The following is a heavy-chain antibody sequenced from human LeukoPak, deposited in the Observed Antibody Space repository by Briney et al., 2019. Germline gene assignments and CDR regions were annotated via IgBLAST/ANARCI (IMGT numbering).Heavy chain of an antibody. CDR1: GFSFSSYW. J-gene: IGHJ4*02. CDR3: AKDPTHYRVWDYYETIGLSY. Sequence: GGSLRLSCAASGFSFSSYWMSWARQAPGKGLEWVANIKQDGSEKYYVDSVKGRLTISRDNAKNSLYLQMNSLRAEDTAVYYCAKDPTHYRVWDYYETIGLSYWGQGTLVTVSS. D-gene: IGHD3-22*01. V-gene: IGHV3-7*01. CDR2: IKQDGSEK.